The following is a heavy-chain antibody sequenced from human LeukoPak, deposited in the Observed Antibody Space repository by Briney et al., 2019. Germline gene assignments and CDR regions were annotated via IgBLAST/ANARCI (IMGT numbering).Heavy chain of an antibody. V-gene: IGHV4-34*01. CDR3: ARGLNDSWTGENY. CDR1: DGSFSGYY. D-gene: IGHD3-3*01. J-gene: IGHJ4*02. Sequence: KSAETLSLTCAVYDGSFSGYYWSWIRQPPGKGLECIGEINHSGSTNYNPSLKSRVTISLDTSKSQFSLKVRYVTAADTAVYYCARGLNDSWTGENYWGQGTLVTVSS. CDR2: INHSGST.